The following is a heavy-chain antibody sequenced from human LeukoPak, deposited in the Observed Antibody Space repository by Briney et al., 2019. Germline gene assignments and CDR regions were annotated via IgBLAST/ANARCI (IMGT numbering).Heavy chain of an antibody. CDR1: GESFSGYY. CDR2: INHSGST. Sequence: SETLSLTCAVYGESFSGYYWSWIRQPPGKGLEWIGEINHSGSTNYNPSLKSRVTISVDTSKNQFSLKLSSVTAADTAVYYCATSGSSHFDYWGQGTLVTVSS. J-gene: IGHJ4*02. CDR3: ATSGSSHFDY. V-gene: IGHV4-34*01. D-gene: IGHD1-26*01.